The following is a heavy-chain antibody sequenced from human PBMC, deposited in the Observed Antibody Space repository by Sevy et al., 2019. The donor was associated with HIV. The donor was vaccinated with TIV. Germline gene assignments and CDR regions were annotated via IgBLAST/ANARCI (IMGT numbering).Heavy chain of an antibody. V-gene: IGHV4-39*01. CDR3: ARQGLVRDYDFWSGYYRRWFDP. CDR2: IYYSGST. CDR1: GGSISSSSYY. D-gene: IGHD3-3*01. Sequence: SETLSLTCTVSGGSISSSSYYWGWIRQPPGKGLEWIGSIYYSGSTYYNPSLKSRVTISVDTSKSQFSLKLSSVTAADTAVYYCARQGLVRDYDFWSGYYRRWFDPWGQGTLVTVSS. J-gene: IGHJ5*02.